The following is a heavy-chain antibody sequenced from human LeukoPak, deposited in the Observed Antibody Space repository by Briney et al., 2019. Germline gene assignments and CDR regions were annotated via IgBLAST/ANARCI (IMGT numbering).Heavy chain of an antibody. V-gene: IGHV5-51*01. D-gene: IGHD2-8*01. CDR1: GYTFSSYW. Sequence: PGESLKISCKGSGYTFSSYWIGWVRQMPGKGLEWMGIIYPDDSDTRYSPSFQGQVTISADKSISTAYLQWSSLKASDTAIYYCARLAYCSNDVCYSNYYYSMDVWGKGTTVTVSS. J-gene: IGHJ6*03. CDR2: IYPDDSDT. CDR3: ARLAYCSNDVCYSNYYYSMDV.